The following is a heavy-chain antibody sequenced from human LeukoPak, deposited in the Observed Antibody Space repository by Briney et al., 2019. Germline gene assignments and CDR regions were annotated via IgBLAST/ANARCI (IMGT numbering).Heavy chain of an antibody. CDR3: ARVDFWSGYFGGMDY. CDR2: INPNSGGR. V-gene: IGHV1-2*02. Sequence: GASVKLSCKCSGYTFTGYYMHWVRQAPGQGLELMGWINPNSGGRNYAQKFQGRVTMTRDTDICTAYMELSRLRSDDTAVHYCARVDFWSGYFGGMDYWGQGTLVTVSS. J-gene: IGHJ4*02. CDR1: GYTFTGYY. D-gene: IGHD3-3*01.